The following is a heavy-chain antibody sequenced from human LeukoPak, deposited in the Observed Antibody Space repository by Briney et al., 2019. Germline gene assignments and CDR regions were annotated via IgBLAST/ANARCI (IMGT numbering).Heavy chain of an antibody. V-gene: IGHV4-4*07. CDR2: IYTSGNT. CDR3: ATYGDYVGKFDF. Sequence: PSETLSLTCTVSGVSISRHWWSWIRQPAGKGLEWIGRIYTSGNTNYNPSLQRRVTMSVDTSENQFSLKLNSVTAADTAVYFCATYGDYVGKFDFWGQGTLVTVSS. J-gene: IGHJ4*02. D-gene: IGHD4-17*01. CDR1: GVSISRHW.